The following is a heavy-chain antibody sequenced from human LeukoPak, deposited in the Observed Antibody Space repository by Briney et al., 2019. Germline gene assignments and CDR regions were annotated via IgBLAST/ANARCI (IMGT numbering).Heavy chain of an antibody. V-gene: IGHV4-59*01. Sequence: SETLSLTCTVSGGSIRSYYWSWIRQPPGKGLEWIGYIYYSGSTNYNPSLKSRVTISVDTSKNQFSLKLSSVTAADTAVYYCARAIYYYDSSGHFDYWGQGTLVTVSS. CDR3: ARAIYYYDSSGHFDY. CDR2: IYYSGST. CDR1: GGSIRSYY. J-gene: IGHJ4*02. D-gene: IGHD3-22*01.